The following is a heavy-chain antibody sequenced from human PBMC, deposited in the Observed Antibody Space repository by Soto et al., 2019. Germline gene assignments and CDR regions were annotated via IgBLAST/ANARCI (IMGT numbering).Heavy chain of an antibody. J-gene: IGHJ5*02. CDR1: GGTIRSPDW. CDR3: ARGGGRYSRGWSWFDP. D-gene: IGHD6-19*01. Sequence: SETLSLTCGVSGGTIRSPDWWTWVRQPPGNGLEWIGEIFQSGSTNYTPSLESRVTISVDKSKNQFSLTLTSVTAADTAVYFCARGGGRYSRGWSWFDPWGQGILVTVSS. V-gene: IGHV4-4*02. CDR2: IFQSGST.